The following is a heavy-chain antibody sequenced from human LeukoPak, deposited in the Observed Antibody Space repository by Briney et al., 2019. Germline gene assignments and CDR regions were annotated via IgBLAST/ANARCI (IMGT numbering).Heavy chain of an antibody. J-gene: IGHJ6*02. CDR3: ARDFVSHYGMDV. V-gene: IGHV1-69*13. CDR2: IIPIFGTA. CDR1: GYTFTGYY. D-gene: IGHD2/OR15-2a*01. Sequence: GASVNVSCKASGYTFTGYYMHWVRQAPGQGLEWMGGIIPIFGTANYAQKFQGRVTITADESTSTAYMELSSLRSEDTAVYYCARDFVSHYGMDVWGQGTTVTVSS.